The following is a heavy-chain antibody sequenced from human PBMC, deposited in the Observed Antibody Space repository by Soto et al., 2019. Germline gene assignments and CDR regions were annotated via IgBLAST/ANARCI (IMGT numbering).Heavy chain of an antibody. Sequence: EVQLLESGGGLVQPGGSLRLSCAASGFTFSVFAMSWVRQAPGKGLELVSTISGRGENTYYADSVKGRFTISRDNSKNTLNLKMNSLSGEDKAVYYCAKDPGTGDYGVNAVDIWGQGTMVTVAS. CDR1: GFTFSVFA. D-gene: IGHD7-27*01. CDR3: AKDPGTGDYGVNAVDI. CDR2: ISGRGENT. J-gene: IGHJ3*02. V-gene: IGHV3-23*01.